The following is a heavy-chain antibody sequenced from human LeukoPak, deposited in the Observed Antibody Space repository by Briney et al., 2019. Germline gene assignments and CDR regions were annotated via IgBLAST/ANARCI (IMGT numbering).Heavy chain of an antibody. D-gene: IGHD3-3*01. CDR3: AKDPSRFWSGYFDY. Sequence: PGGSLRLSCAASGFTFSSYAMSWVRQAPGKGLEWVSVISGSGGSTYYADSVKGRFTISRDNSKSTLYLQMNSLRAEDTAVYYCAKDPSRFWSGYFDYCGPGTLGTASS. V-gene: IGHV3-23*01. J-gene: IGHJ4*02. CDR1: GFTFSSYA. CDR2: ISGSGGST.